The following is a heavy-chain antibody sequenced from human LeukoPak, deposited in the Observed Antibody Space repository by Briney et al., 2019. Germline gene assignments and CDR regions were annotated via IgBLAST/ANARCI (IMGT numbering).Heavy chain of an antibody. Sequence: GRSLRLSCAASGFTFSTYDMHWLRQAPGKGLEWVAIISYDGSDKYYADSVKGRFTISRDNSKNTLYLQMNSLRAEDTAVYYCAKDFGEAAFDIWGQGTMVTVSS. D-gene: IGHD3-10*01. V-gene: IGHV3-30*18. CDR2: ISYDGSDK. CDR3: AKDFGEAAFDI. J-gene: IGHJ3*02. CDR1: GFTFSTYD.